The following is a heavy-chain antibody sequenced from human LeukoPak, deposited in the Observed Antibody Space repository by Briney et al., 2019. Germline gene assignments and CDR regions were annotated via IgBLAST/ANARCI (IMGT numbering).Heavy chain of an antibody. V-gene: IGHV3-23*01. Sequence: GGSLRLSCAASGFTFSSYAMSWVRQAPGKGLEWVSAISGSGGSTYYADSVKGRFTISRDNSKNTLYLQMNSLRAEDTAVYYCAKGYCQLLRQGGWFDPRGQGTLVTVSS. CDR1: GFTFSSYA. CDR2: ISGSGGST. CDR3: AKGYCQLLRQGGWFDP. J-gene: IGHJ5*02. D-gene: IGHD2-2*01.